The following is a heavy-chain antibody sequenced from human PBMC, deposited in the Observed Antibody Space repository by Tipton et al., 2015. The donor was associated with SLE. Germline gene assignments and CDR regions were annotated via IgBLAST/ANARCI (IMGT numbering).Heavy chain of an antibody. CDR1: GGSISSDGYY. V-gene: IGHV4-31*03. CDR3: ARYSSSYWYFDV. J-gene: IGHJ2*01. CDR2: INHSGSA. D-gene: IGHD6-6*01. Sequence: TLSLTCTVSGGSISSDGYYWGWIRQHPGKGLEWIGYINHSGSAYSNPSLKSRLTISVDTSKNQFSLKLSSVTAADTAVYYCARYSSSYWYFDVWGRGTLVTVSS.